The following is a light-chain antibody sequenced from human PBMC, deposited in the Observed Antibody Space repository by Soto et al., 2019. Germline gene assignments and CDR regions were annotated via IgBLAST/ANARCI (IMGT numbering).Light chain of an antibody. CDR2: GAS. Sequence: IVMTQSPATLSMSPGERATLSCRASQSLNRDLAWYQQKPGQSPRLLIFGASIRATGIPARFSGSGSGTDFTLTITRLEPEDSAVYFCQQYAGPPTTFGQGTRLEIK. CDR1: QSLNRD. V-gene: IGKV3-15*01. CDR3: QQYAGPPTT. J-gene: IGKJ5*01.